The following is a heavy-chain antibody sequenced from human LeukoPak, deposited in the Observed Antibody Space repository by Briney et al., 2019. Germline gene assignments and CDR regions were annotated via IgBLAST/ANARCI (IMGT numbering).Heavy chain of an antibody. CDR1: GFTFSSYA. V-gene: IGHV3-23*01. Sequence: PGGSLRLSCAASGFTFSSYAMSWVRQAPGKGLEWVSAISGSGGSTYYADSVKGRFTISRDNSKNTLYLQMNSLRAEDTAVYYCARDRSNAGSKTRGGGIDYWGQGTLVTVSS. CDR2: ISGSGGST. D-gene: IGHD2-15*01. CDR3: ARDRSNAGSKTRGGGIDY. J-gene: IGHJ4*02.